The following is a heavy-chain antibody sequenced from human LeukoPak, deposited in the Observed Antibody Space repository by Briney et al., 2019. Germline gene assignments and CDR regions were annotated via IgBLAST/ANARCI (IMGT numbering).Heavy chain of an antibody. CDR1: GFTFSSYA. V-gene: IGHV3-23*01. CDR2: ISGSGGSS. J-gene: IGHJ4*02. D-gene: IGHD1-26*01. CDR3: AIDRVGATTIDY. Sequence: PGGSLRLSCAASGFTFSSYAMSWVRQAPGKGMEWVSAISGSGGSSYYADYVKGRFTISRDSSKNTMYLQINSLRAEDTAVYYCAIDRVGATTIDYWGQGTLVTVSS.